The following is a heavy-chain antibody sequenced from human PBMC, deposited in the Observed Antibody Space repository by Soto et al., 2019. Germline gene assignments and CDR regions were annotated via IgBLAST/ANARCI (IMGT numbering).Heavy chain of an antibody. D-gene: IGHD1-7*01. V-gene: IGHV1-18*01. CDR3: ARDWNCTTSPCYNVFDI. CDR1: GYTFASYG. J-gene: IGHJ3*02. CDR2: ISTNKGKT. Sequence: QVQLVQSGVEVKKPGASVKVSCKASGYTFASYGISWVRQAPGQGLEWMGWISTNKGKTNYAQKLQGRVTVTADTSTSTSYMELRSLRSDDTAVYYCARDWNCTTSPCYNVFDIWGQGTMVTVSS.